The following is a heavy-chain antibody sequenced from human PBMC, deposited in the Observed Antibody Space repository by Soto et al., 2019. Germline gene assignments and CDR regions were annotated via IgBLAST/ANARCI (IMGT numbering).Heavy chain of an antibody. CDR1: GGTFSSYA. CDR3: ARGVRVIVPYYYGMDV. Sequence: QVQLVQSGAEVKKPGSSVKVSCKASGGTFSSYAISWVRQAPGQGLEWMGGIIPIFGTANYAQKFQGRVTITADESTSPAYMELSSLRSEDTAVYYCARGVRVIVPYYYGMDVWGQGTTVTVSS. V-gene: IGHV1-69*01. D-gene: IGHD3-16*02. CDR2: IIPIFGTA. J-gene: IGHJ6*02.